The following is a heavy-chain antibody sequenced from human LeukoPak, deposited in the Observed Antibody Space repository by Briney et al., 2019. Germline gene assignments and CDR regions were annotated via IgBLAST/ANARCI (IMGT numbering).Heavy chain of an antibody. J-gene: IGHJ4*02. CDR2: ISWNSGSI. CDR3: AKGDYDSSGYIADPSFDY. V-gene: IGHV3-9*01. Sequence: GRSLRLSCAASGFTFDDYAMHWVRQAPGKGLEWVSGISWNSGSIGYADSVKGRFTISRDNAKNSLYLQMNSLRAEDTALYYGAKGDYDSSGYIADPSFDYWGQGTLVTVSS. D-gene: IGHD3-22*01. CDR1: GFTFDDYA.